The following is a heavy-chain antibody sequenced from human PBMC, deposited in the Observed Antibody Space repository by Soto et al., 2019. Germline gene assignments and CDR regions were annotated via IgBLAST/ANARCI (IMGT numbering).Heavy chain of an antibody. J-gene: IGHJ6*03. V-gene: IGHV4-39*01. Sequence: SETLSLTCTVSGGSISSSSYYWGWIRQPPGKGLEWIGSIYYSGSTYYNPSLKSRVTISVDTSKNQFSLKLSSVTAADTAVYYCARGLQDYYYYYYMDVWGKGTTVTVSS. CDR2: IYYSGST. CDR3: ARGLQDYYYYYYMDV. CDR1: GGSISSSSYY.